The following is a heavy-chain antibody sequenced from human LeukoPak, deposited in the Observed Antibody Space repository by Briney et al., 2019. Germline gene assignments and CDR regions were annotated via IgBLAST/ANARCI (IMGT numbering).Heavy chain of an antibody. J-gene: IGHJ4*02. Sequence: ASVKVSCKASGYTFTSYYMHWVRQAPGQGLEWMGIINPSGGSTSYAQKFQGRVTMTRDMSTSTVYMELSSLRSEDTAVYYCARDSLLEGRGWSGYFDYWGQGTLVTVPS. CDR1: GYTFTSYY. D-gene: IGHD1-1*01. CDR3: ARDSLLEGRGWSGYFDY. CDR2: INPSGGST. V-gene: IGHV1-46*01.